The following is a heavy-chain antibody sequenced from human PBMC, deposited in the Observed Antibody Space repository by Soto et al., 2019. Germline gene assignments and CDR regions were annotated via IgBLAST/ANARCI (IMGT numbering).Heavy chain of an antibody. D-gene: IGHD6-19*01. CDR1: DGSSSSYY. V-gene: IGHV4-59*01. Sequence: LETLPLTCTVSDGSSSSYYWSWIRQPTGKGLEWIGYIYYSGSTNYNPSLKSRVTISVDTSKNQFSLKLSSVTAADTAVYYCARDQPASSGSYLDAFDIWGQGTMVTVSS. CDR3: ARDQPASSGSYLDAFDI. CDR2: IYYSGST. J-gene: IGHJ3*02.